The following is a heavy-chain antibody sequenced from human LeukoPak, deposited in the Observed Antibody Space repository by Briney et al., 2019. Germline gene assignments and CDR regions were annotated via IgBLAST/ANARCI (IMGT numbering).Heavy chain of an antibody. D-gene: IGHD5-18*01. CDR2: IDPTDSYT. Sequence: GESLKISCKGSGYIFTSYWITWVRQMPGKGLEWMGRIDPTDSYTNYSPSFQGHVTISADKSISTAYLQWSSLKASDTAMYYCARPSTHGYSYGYDYWGQGTLVTVSS. CDR1: GYIFTSYW. J-gene: IGHJ4*02. CDR3: ARPSTHGYSYGYDY. V-gene: IGHV5-10-1*01.